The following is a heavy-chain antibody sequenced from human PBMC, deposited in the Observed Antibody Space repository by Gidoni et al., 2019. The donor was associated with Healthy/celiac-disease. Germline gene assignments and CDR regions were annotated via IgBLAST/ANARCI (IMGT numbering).Heavy chain of an antibody. D-gene: IGHD2-2*01. CDR3: ARGYCSSTSCYPGRWDGDSTNWYFDL. CDR2: IGTAGDT. Sequence: EVQLVESGGGLVQPGGSLRLSCAASGFTFSSYDMHWVRQATGKGLEWVSAIGTAGDTYYPGSVKGRFTISRENAKNSLYLQMNSLRAGDTAVYYCARGYCSSTSCYPGRWDGDSTNWYFDLWGRGTLVTVSS. CDR1: GFTFSSYD. J-gene: IGHJ2*01. V-gene: IGHV3-13*01.